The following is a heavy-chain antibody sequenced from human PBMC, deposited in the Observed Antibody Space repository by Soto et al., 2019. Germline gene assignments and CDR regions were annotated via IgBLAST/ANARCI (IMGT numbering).Heavy chain of an antibody. CDR1: GYTFTGYY. D-gene: IGHD2-2*02. V-gene: IGHV1-2*04. CDR3: ARVRGYGSSTSCYKHFDY. J-gene: IGHJ4*02. CDR2: INPNSGGT. Sequence: QVQLVQSGAEVKKPGASVKVSCKASGYTFTGYYMHWVRQAPGQGLEWMGWINPNSGGTNYAQKFQGWVTMTRDTSSSTAYMELSRLRADDTAVYYCARVRGYGSSTSCYKHFDYWGQGTLVTVSS.